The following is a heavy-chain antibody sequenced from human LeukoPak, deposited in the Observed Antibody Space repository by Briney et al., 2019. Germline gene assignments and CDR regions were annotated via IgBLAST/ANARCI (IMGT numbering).Heavy chain of an antibody. CDR3: AKHYYYDSSGYQDY. D-gene: IGHD3-22*01. J-gene: IGHJ4*02. CDR1: GFTFSSYS. CDR2: ISSSSSTI. Sequence: PGGSLRLSCAASGFTFSSYSMNWVRQAPGKGLEWVSYISSSSSTIYYADSVKGRFTISRDNAKNSLYLQMNSLRAEDTAVYYCAKHYYYDSSGYQDYWGQGTLVTVSS. V-gene: IGHV3-48*01.